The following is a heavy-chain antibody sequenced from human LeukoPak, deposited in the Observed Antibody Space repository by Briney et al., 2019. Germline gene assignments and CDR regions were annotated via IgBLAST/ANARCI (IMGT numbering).Heavy chain of an antibody. D-gene: IGHD2-15*01. Sequence: PGGSLRLSCAASGFTFSSYSMNWVRQAPGKGLEWVSSISSSGSTIYYADSVKGRFTISRDNAKNSLYLQMNSLRAEDTAVYYCAKGFGGGYSDYLGQGTLVNGSS. CDR1: GFTFSSYS. CDR3: AKGFGGGYSDY. V-gene: IGHV3-48*04. J-gene: IGHJ4*02. CDR2: ISSSGSTI.